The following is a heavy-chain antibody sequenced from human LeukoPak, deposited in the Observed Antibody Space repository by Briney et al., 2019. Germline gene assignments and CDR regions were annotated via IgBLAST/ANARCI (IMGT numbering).Heavy chain of an antibody. CDR1: GYTFTGYY. J-gene: IGHJ4*02. CDR2: INPNSGGT. V-gene: IGHV1-2*02. CDR3: ARGGVGDYDILTGSVDY. Sequence: ASVKVSCKASGYTFTGYYMHWVRPAPGQGLEWMVWINPNSGGTNYAQKFQGRVTMTRDTSISTAYMELSRLRSDDTAVYYCARGGVGDYDILTGSVDYWGQGTLVTVSS. D-gene: IGHD3-9*01.